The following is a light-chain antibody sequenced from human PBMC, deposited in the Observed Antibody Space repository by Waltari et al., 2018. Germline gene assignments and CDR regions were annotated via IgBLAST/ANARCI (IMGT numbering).Light chain of an antibody. V-gene: IGKV4-1*01. CDR1: QSVLYSSNNKNC. Sequence: DIVMTQSPDPLAVSLGVRATINCTSSQSVLYSSNNKNCLAGYQQKPGQPPKLLIYWASTREYGVPDRFSGSGSGTDFTLTISSLQAEDVAVYYCHQYYSSPWTFGQGTKEEI. CDR3: HQYYSSPWT. J-gene: IGKJ1*01. CDR2: WAS.